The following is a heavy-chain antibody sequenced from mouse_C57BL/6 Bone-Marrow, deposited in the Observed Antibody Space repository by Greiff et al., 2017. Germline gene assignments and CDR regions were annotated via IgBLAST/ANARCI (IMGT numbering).Heavy chain of an antibody. V-gene: IGHV5-4*01. J-gene: IGHJ2*01. Sequence: EVQRVESGGGLVKPGGSLKLSCAASGFTFSSYAMSWVRQTPEKRLEWVATISDGGSYTCYHDNVKGRFTISRDTAKNKLYLQMSQLKSEDTTMYYGANNYYGSSYGYWGQGTTLTVSS. D-gene: IGHD1-1*01. CDR3: ANNYYGSSYGY. CDR1: GFTFSSYA. CDR2: ISDGGSYT.